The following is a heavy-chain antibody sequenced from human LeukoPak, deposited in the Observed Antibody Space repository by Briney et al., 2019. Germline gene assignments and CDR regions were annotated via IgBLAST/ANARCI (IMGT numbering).Heavy chain of an antibody. D-gene: IGHD3-16*02. J-gene: IGHJ4*02. V-gene: IGHV3-30*18. CDR1: GFTFDSYG. Sequence: GGSLGLSCAAFGFTFDSYGIHWVRQAPGKGLEWVAGISYDGSNKYFGGSVKGRFTISRDNSRNTVYLQMNSLRIEDTAMYYCAKVWRDDHISGSYRGFHHWGQGTLVTVSS. CDR2: ISYDGSNK. CDR3: AKVWRDDHISGSYRGFHH.